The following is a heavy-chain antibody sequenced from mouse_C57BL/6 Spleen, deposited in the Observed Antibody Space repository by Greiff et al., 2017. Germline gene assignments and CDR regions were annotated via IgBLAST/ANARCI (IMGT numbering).Heavy chain of an antibody. D-gene: IGHD3-2*02. J-gene: IGHJ1*03. Sequence: QVQLQQPGAELVKPGASVKLSCKASGYTFTSYWMTWVKQRPGQGLVWIGMIHPNSGSTNYNEKFKSKATLTVDKSSSTAFMQLSSLTSEDAAVYCAATPTTQATFWDFDGRGTGATVTVAS. V-gene: IGHV1-64*01. CDR2: IHPNSGST. CDR1: GYTFTSYW. CDR3: ATPTTQATFWDFDG.